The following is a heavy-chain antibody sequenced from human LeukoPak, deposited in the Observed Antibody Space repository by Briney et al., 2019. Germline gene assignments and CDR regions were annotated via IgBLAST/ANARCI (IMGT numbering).Heavy chain of an antibody. Sequence: ASVKVSCKASGYTFPRYYMSWVRQAPGQGLEWMAWINANNGNTDYAQKLQGRVTMTTDTATSTAYMELRSLRSDDPAVYDCARARYLTGHGDEAFDIWGQGTVVTVSS. CDR1: GYTFPRYY. V-gene: IGHV1-18*04. CDR3: ARARYLTGHGDEAFDI. J-gene: IGHJ3*02. CDR2: INANNGNT. D-gene: IGHD1-1*01.